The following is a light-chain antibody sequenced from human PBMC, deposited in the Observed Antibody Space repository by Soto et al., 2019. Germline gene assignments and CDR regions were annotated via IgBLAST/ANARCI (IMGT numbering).Light chain of an antibody. CDR3: HQYGSSPPVT. CDR2: GTS. V-gene: IGKV3-20*01. J-gene: IGKJ5*01. CDR1: QSVSSY. Sequence: EIVLTQSPATLTLSPWERDNLCCRASQSVSSYLAWYQQRPGQAPRLLIYGTSSRATGIPDRFSGSGSGTDFTLTISRLEPEDFAVYYCHQYGSSPPVTFGQGTRLEIK.